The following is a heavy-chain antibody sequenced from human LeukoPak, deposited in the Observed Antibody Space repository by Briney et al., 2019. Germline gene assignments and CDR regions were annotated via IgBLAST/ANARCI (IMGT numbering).Heavy chain of an antibody. J-gene: IGHJ4*02. Sequence: GGSLRLSCAASGFTFSTYWMTWVRQAPGKGLEWVANIKQDGSNEYYVDSVKGRLTISRDNAKNLLYLQMNSLRAEDTAVYYCARDGVTAASDYWGQGTLVTVSS. CDR3: ARDGVTAASDY. V-gene: IGHV3-7*01. CDR2: IKQDGSNE. D-gene: IGHD6-13*01. CDR1: GFTFSTYW.